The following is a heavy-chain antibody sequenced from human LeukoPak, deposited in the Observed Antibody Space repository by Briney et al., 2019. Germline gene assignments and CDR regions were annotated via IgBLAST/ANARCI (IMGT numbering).Heavy chain of an antibody. CDR2: IIPIFGTA. D-gene: IGHD3-22*01. Sequence: SVKVSCKASGGTFSSYASSWVRQAPGQGLEWMGGIIPIFGTANYAQKFRGRVTITADESTSTAYMELSSLRSEDTAVYYCARDRLGYYDSSGYYFTGAFDIWGQGTMVTVSS. V-gene: IGHV1-69*13. J-gene: IGHJ3*02. CDR3: ARDRLGYYDSSGYYFTGAFDI. CDR1: GGTFSSYA.